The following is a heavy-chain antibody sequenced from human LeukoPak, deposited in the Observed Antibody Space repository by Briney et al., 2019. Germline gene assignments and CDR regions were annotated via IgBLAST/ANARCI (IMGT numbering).Heavy chain of an antibody. CDR1: GYTLTELS. J-gene: IGHJ4*02. CDR2: FDPEDGET. V-gene: IGHV1-24*01. CDR3: ATDLGSGSSSFSGVDY. Sequence: GASVKVSCKVSGYTLTELSMHWVRQAPGKGLEWMGGFDPEDGETIYAQKFQGRVTMTEDTSTDTAYMELSSLRSEDTAVYYCATDLGSGSSSFSGVDYWGQGTLVTVSS. D-gene: IGHD6-6*01.